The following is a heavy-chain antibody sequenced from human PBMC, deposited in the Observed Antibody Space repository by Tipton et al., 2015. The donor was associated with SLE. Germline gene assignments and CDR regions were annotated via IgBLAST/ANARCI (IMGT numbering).Heavy chain of an antibody. J-gene: IGHJ6*02. CDR2: INSDSSST. CDR3: ARAPVQYYTIDV. V-gene: IGHV3-74*01. Sequence: SGFTFYNYWMHWVRQAPGKGLVWVSRINSDSSSTSYADSVKGRFTISRDNAKNTFYLQMNSLRAEDTAVYYCARAPVQYYTIDVWGQGTTVTVSS. CDR1: GFTFYNYW.